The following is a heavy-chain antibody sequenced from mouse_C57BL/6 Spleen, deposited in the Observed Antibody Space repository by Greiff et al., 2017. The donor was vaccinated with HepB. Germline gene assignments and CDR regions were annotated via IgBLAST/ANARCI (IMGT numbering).Heavy chain of an antibody. Sequence: EVQLVESGGGLVKPGGSLKLSCAASGFTFSSYAMSWVRQTPEKRLEWVATISDGGSYTYYPDNVKGRFTISRDNAKNNLYLQMSHLKSEDTAMYYCARGGTTVVGGYYYAMDYWGQGTSVTVSS. CDR1: GFTFSSYA. J-gene: IGHJ4*01. CDR3: ARGGTTVVGGYYYAMDY. CDR2: ISDGGSYT. V-gene: IGHV5-4*01. D-gene: IGHD1-1*01.